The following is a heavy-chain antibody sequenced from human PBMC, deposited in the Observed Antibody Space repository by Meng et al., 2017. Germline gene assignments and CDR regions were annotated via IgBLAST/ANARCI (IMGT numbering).Heavy chain of an antibody. CDR2: ISYDGSNK. J-gene: IGHJ4*02. CDR3: AGGLMVNDY. D-gene: IGHD3-10*01. Sequence: VQGGGSGGRVVQPGRAPRLSCAASGFTFSSYAMHWVRQAPGKGLEWVAVISYDGSNKYYADSVKGRFTISRDNSKNTLYLQMNSLRAEDTAVYYCAGGLMVNDYWGQGTLVTVSS. V-gene: IGHV3-30*01. CDR1: GFTFSSYA.